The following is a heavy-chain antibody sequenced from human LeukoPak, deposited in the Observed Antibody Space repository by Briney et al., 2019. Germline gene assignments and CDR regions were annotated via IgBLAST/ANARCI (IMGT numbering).Heavy chain of an antibody. CDR1: GFTFSSYW. D-gene: IGHD4-17*01. CDR3: ARDLPTVTTRNGIDAFDI. CDR2: MDSDGSSI. Sequence: GGSLRLSCATSGFTFSSYWMHWVRQAPGKGLVWVSRMDSDGSSINYADSVKGRFTISRDNAKNSLYLQMNSLRAEDTAVYYCARDLPTVTTRNGIDAFDIWGQGTMVTVSS. J-gene: IGHJ3*02. V-gene: IGHV3-74*01.